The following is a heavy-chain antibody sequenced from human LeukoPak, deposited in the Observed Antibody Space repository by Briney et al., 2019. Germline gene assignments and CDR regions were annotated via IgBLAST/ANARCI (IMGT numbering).Heavy chain of an antibody. V-gene: IGHV7-4-1*02. J-gene: IGHJ6*03. CDR3: ARGGLNYYGSGSYTSMDV. D-gene: IGHD3-10*01. CDR2: INTNTGNP. CDR1: GYTFTSYA. Sequence: ASMKVSCKASGYTFTSYAMNWVRQAPGQGLEWMGWINTNTGNPTYAQGFTGRFVFSLDTSVSTAYLQISSLKADDTAVYYCARGGLNYYGSGSYTSMDVWGKGTTVTISS.